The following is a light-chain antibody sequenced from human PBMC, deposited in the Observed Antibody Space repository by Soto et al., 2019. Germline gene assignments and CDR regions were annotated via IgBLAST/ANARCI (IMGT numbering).Light chain of an antibody. V-gene: IGKV1-27*01. Sequence: DVQMTQSPSSLSAFVGDRVTITCRASQGIAPYLAWFQKKPGKVPKLLIYATSTLQSGVPSRFSGSGSGTDFTLTINSLQPEDVGTYYCQKYNSAPLTFGGGTRWIS. CDR1: QGIAPY. CDR3: QKYNSAPLT. CDR2: ATS. J-gene: IGKJ4*01.